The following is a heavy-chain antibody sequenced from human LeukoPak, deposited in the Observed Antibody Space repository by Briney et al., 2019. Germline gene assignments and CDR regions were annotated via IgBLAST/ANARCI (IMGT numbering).Heavy chain of an antibody. D-gene: IGHD1-26*01. V-gene: IGHV1-18*01. CDR2: ISAYNGNT. Sequence: ASVKVSCKASGYTFTSYGISWVRQAPGQGLEWMGWISAYNGNTNYAQKLQGRVTMTTDTSTSTAYMELSSLRSEDTAVYYCAREFYSGTRKYYFDYWGQGTLVTVSS. J-gene: IGHJ4*02. CDR1: GYTFTSYG. CDR3: AREFYSGTRKYYFDY.